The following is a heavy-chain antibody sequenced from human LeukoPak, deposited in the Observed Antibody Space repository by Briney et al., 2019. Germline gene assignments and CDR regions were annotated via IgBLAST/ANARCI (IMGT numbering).Heavy chain of an antibody. J-gene: IGHJ4*02. CDR1: GYTFIAYY. Sequence: ASVKVSCKTSGYTFIAYYMHWVRQAPGQGLEWMGWINPNRGGTNYAQKFQGRVTMTRDTSISTAYMELRSLRSDDTAVYYCARGYDTLGFDYWGQGTLVTVSS. D-gene: IGHD1-1*01. CDR3: ARGYDTLGFDY. V-gene: IGHV1-2*02. CDR2: INPNRGGT.